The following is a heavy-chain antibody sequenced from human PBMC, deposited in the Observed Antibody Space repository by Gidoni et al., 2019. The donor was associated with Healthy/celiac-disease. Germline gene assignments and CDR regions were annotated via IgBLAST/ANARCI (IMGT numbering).Heavy chain of an antibody. CDR1: GFTFSSYA. Sequence: EVQLLESGGGLVQPGGSLSLSCAASGFTFSSYAMSWVRQAPGKGLEWVSAISGSGGSTYYADSVKGRFTISRDNSKNTLYLQMNSLRAEDTAVYYCAKDVYCSSTSCYQADYWGQGTLVTVSS. CDR3: AKDVYCSSTSCYQADY. D-gene: IGHD2-2*01. J-gene: IGHJ4*02. CDR2: ISGSGGST. V-gene: IGHV3-23*01.